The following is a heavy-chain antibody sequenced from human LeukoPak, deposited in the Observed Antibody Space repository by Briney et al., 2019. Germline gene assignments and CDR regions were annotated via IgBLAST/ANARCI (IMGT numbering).Heavy chain of an antibody. J-gene: IGHJ5*02. CDR1: GFSLSSYW. Sequence: GGSLRLSCAASGFSLSSYWMSWVCQAPGEGLGWVANMKRDGSEKYYVDSVKGRFTISRDDAKNSLCLQMNSLRAEDTALYYCARGKDWFDTWGQGTLVTVSS. CDR2: MKRDGSEK. V-gene: IGHV3-7*01. CDR3: ARGKDWFDT.